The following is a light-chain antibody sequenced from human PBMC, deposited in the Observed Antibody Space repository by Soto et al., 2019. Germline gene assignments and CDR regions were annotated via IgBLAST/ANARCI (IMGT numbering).Light chain of an antibody. V-gene: IGKV3-15*01. CDR1: QNIRRS. CDR3: QQYENWPPVT. J-gene: IGKJ4*01. CDR2: NSY. Sequence: IVMTQSPATLSVSPGERATLSCRASQNIRRSLAWYQQKPGQPPRLLIYNSYPRATGIAAGFSGSGSGTDFTLTISSLQVEDFAVFFCQQYENWPPVTFGGGTKVEIK.